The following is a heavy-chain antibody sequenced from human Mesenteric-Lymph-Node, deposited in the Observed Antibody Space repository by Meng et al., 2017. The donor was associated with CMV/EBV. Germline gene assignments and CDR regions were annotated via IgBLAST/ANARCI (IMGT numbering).Heavy chain of an antibody. D-gene: IGHD3-16*01. CDR1: GFTFSSYS. CDR2: ISSSSSYI. CDR3: ARALIATHDQYYYYYYGMDV. V-gene: IGHV3-21*01. J-gene: IGHJ6*02. Sequence: GESLKISCAASGFTFSSYSMNWVRQAPGKGLEWVSSISSSSSYIYYADSVKGRFTISRDNAKNSLYLQMNSLRAEDTAVYYCARALIATHDQYYYYYYGMDVWGQGTTVTVSS.